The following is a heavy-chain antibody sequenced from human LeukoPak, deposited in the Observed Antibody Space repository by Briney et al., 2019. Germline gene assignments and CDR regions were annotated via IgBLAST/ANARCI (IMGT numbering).Heavy chain of an antibody. CDR2: IIGNGVTT. CDR3: AREIGVGTLDF. V-gene: IGHV3-23*01. D-gene: IGHD4-23*01. Sequence: PGGSLRLCCAASGFTFTSYAMNWVRQAAGKGLEWVSVIIGNGVTTYYADSVKGRFTISRDNSKNTVFLQVNSLRAEDTAVYYCAREIGVGTLDFWGQGTLVIVSS. CDR1: GFTFTSYA. J-gene: IGHJ4*02.